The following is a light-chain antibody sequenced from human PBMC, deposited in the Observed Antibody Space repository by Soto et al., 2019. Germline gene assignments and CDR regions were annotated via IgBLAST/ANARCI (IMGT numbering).Light chain of an antibody. CDR2: AAS. J-gene: IGKJ1*01. V-gene: IGKV1-39*01. CDR1: QDISNY. Sequence: DIQMTQSPSSLSASVGDRVTITCQASQDISNYLNWYQQKPGKAPKLLIYAASSLQSGVPSRFSGSGSGTDFTLTISSLQPEDCATYYCQQSYGIPRTFGQGTKVDIK. CDR3: QQSYGIPRT.